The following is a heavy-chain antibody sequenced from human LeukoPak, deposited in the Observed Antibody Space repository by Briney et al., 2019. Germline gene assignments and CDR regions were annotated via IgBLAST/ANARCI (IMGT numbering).Heavy chain of an antibody. Sequence: ASVKVSCKTSGYIFTNYGISWVRQAPGKGLEWMGGFDPEDGETIYAQKFQGRVTMTEDTSTDTAYMELSSLRSEDTAVYYCATLSGYDSGFDYWGQGTLVTVSS. CDR1: GYIFTNYG. CDR2: FDPEDGET. J-gene: IGHJ4*02. CDR3: ATLSGYDSGFDY. V-gene: IGHV1-24*01. D-gene: IGHD5-12*01.